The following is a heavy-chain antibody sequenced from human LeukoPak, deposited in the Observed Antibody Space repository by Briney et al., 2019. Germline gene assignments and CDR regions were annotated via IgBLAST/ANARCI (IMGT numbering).Heavy chain of an antibody. Sequence: PGGSLRLSCAASGFTFSSYWMCWVRQAPGKGLVWVSRINTDGSSTSYADSVKGRFIISRDNAKNTLYLQMNSLRAEDTAVYYCASLTGTTYYYYYMDVWGKGTTVTVSS. D-gene: IGHD1-7*01. V-gene: IGHV3-74*01. CDR1: GFTFSSYW. CDR2: INTDGSST. CDR3: ASLTGTTYYYYYMDV. J-gene: IGHJ6*03.